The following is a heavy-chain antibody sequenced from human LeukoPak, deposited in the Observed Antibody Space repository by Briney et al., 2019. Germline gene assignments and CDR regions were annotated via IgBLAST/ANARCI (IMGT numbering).Heavy chain of an antibody. Sequence: GGSLRLSCAASGFTFSGYWMGWVRQAPGKGLEWVASIKQDGSAKYSVDSVKGRFTISRDNSKNSLYLHMSSLRAEDTAVYYCARDRSVRYYYDSSGQKGRYFDYWGQGTLVTVSS. CDR1: GFTFSGYW. CDR2: IKQDGSAK. J-gene: IGHJ4*02. CDR3: ARDRSVRYYYDSSGQKGRYFDY. D-gene: IGHD3-22*01. V-gene: IGHV3-7*01.